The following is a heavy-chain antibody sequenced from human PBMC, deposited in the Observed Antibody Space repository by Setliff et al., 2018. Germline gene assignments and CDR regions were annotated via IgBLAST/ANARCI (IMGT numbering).Heavy chain of an antibody. J-gene: IGHJ6*02. D-gene: IGHD3-22*01. V-gene: IGHV3-33*06. CDR2: IWYDGSNK. CDR3: AKDLNLLRGSSGYYYYYGMDV. Sequence: GGSLRLSCVASGFTFRNYGMHWVRQAPGKGLEWVAVIWYDGSNKYYADSVKGRFTISRDNSKNTLYLQMNSLRAEDTAVYYCAKDLNLLRGSSGYYYYYGMDVWGQGTTVTVSS. CDR1: GFTFRNYG.